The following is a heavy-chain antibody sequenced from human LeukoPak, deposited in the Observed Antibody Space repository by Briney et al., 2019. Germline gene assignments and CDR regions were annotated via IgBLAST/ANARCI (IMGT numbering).Heavy chain of an antibody. V-gene: IGHV3-73*01. CDR1: GFDFSGFY. CDR2: IRSKPSSYTT. D-gene: IGHD2-15*01. Sequence: GGSPSLSCAASGFDFSGFYMHWVRQASGRGLEWVGLIRSKPSSYTTVYAASVKGRFAISRDDSKNTAYLQMNSLKAEDTAVYYCNRQDCSGGSCSHVDYWGQGTLVTVSS. J-gene: IGHJ4*02. CDR3: NRQDCSGGSCSHVDY.